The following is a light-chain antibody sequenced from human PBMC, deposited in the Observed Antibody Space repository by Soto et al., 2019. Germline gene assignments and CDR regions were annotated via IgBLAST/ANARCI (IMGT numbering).Light chain of an antibody. CDR2: DVT. J-gene: IGLJ1*01. V-gene: IGLV2-14*01. Sequence: QSVLTQPASVSGSPGQSITISCTGNSSDVGDYNHVSWYQQHPGKAPKLVIYDVTNRPSGVSNRFFGSKSANTASLTISGLQADDEADYYCNSYSSSSTSYLFGTGTKVTVL. CDR3: NSYSSSSTSYL. CDR1: SSDVGDYNH.